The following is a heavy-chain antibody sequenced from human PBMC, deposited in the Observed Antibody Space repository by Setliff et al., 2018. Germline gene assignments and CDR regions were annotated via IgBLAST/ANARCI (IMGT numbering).Heavy chain of an antibody. Sequence: ASVKVSCKASGGTFRTDGFSWVRQAPGQGLEWMGIINPGGGSASIVQKFQGRVTMTSDTSTSTVYMDLSGLTSEDTAVYYCARAGVAATARKGLLEYWGQGTLVTVSS. CDR2: INPGGGSA. J-gene: IGHJ1*01. CDR1: GGTFRTDG. CDR3: ARAGVAATARKGLLEY. D-gene: IGHD6-13*01. V-gene: IGHV1-46*01.